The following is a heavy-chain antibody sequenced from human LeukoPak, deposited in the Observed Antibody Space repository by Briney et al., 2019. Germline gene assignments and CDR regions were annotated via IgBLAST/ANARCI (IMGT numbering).Heavy chain of an antibody. CDR3: AREIAVAASDDY. V-gene: IGHV1-8*01. J-gene: IGHJ4*02. D-gene: IGHD6-19*01. CDR2: MNPNSGNT. Sequence: ASVKVSCKASGYTFTSYDINWVRQATGQGLERMGWMNPNSGNTGYAQKFQGRVTMTRSTSIGTAYMELSSLRSEDTAVYYCAREIAVAASDDYWGQGTLVTVSS. CDR1: GYTFTSYD.